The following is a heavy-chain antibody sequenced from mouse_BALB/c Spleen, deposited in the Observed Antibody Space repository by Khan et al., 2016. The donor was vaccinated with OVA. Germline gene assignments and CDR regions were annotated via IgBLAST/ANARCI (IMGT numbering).Heavy chain of an antibody. J-gene: IGHJ3*01. V-gene: IGHV2-9*02. CDR3: ARAFYNGAWFAY. CDR1: GFSLSNYG. Sequence: QVQLKESGPGLVAPSQTLSITCTVSGFSLSNYGVHWVRQPQGKGLEWLGVIWAGGSTNHNSALMSRLSISKDDSKSQVFLKMNSLQTDDTAMYYCARAFYNGAWFAYWGQGTLVTVSA. CDR2: IWAGGST. D-gene: IGHD1-3*01.